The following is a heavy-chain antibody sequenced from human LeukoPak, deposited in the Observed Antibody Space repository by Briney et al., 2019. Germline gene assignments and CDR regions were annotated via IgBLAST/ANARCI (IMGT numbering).Heavy chain of an antibody. Sequence: PSETLSLTCSVSGYSISCSYWSWIRQPPGKGLEWIGYIYYTGDTNYNPSLKSRVTISVDTSKNQFSLKLSSVTAADTAVYYCARLWFGEPGWWYFDYWGQGTLVTVSS. CDR3: ARLWFGEPGWWYFDY. J-gene: IGHJ4*02. CDR1: GYSISCSY. CDR2: IYYTGDT. V-gene: IGHV4-59*08. D-gene: IGHD3-10*01.